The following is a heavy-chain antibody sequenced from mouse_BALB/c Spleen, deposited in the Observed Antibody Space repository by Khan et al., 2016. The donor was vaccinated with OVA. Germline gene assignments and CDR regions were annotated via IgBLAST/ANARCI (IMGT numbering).Heavy chain of an antibody. D-gene: IGHD2-14*01. CDR3: VREGAYHRSDGRFAY. V-gene: IGHV1-4*01. CDR1: GYTFTSYT. Sequence: VQLQESGAELARPGASLKMSCKASGYTFTSYTIHWVRQRPGLTLEWIGHINPSNDYTNYNQKFKDKATLIVDKSSSTAYMQLSSLTSEDSAVYYGVREGAYHRSDGRFAYWGQGTLVTVSA. CDR2: INPSNDYT. J-gene: IGHJ3*01.